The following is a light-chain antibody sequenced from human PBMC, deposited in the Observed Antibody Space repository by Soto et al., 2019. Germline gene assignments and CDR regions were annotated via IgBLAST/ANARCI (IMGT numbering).Light chain of an antibody. CDR1: LSVSSY. CDR3: QQQNSWPLT. CDR2: DAS. J-gene: IGKJ4*01. Sequence: EIVLTQSPATLSLSPGERATLSCRASLSVSSYLAWYQQRPGQAPRLLVYDASNRAPGIPARFSGSGSGTDFTLTSSSLEPEDMTVYYSQQQNSWPLTFGGRTKVEI. V-gene: IGKV3-11*01.